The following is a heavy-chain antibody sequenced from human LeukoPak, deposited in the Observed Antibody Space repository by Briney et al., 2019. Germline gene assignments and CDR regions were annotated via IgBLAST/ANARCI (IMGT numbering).Heavy chain of an antibody. CDR2: ISYSAAGT. CDR1: WFNLNIYA. CDR3: ATQQWLDGAYYFDY. J-gene: IGHJ4*02. V-gene: IGHV3-21*01. Sequence: GSLRLVCGASWFNLNIYAMNWVRQAPGEGLGGDFSISYSAAGTYYADSVKGRVTISRDNAKKSLYLQMNSLRAEDTAVYYCATQQWLDGAYYFDYWGQGTLVTVSS. D-gene: IGHD6-19*01.